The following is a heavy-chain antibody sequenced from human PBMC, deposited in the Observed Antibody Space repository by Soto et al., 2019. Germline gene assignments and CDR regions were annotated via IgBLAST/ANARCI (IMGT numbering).Heavy chain of an antibody. CDR1: GGSFSGYY. CDR2: INHSGST. D-gene: IGHD3-10*01. J-gene: IGHJ4*02. CDR3: ASAIVRGVIHD. Sequence: PSETLSLTCAVYGGSFSGYYWSWIRQPPGKGLEWIGEINHSGSTNYNPSLKSRVTISVDTSKNQFSLKLSSVTAADTAVYYCASAIVRGVIHDWSQGTLVPVAS. V-gene: IGHV4-34*01.